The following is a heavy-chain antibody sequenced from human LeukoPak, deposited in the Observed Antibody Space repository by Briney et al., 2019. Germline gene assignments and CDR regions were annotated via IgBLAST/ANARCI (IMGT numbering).Heavy chain of an antibody. J-gene: IGHJ4*02. V-gene: IGHV4-59*01. D-gene: IGHD5-18*01. CDR3: ARDKAHSYGRYFDH. CDR1: GGSISTYC. Sequence: SETLSLTCSVSGGSISTYCWNWVRQTPGKGLEWMGHISYGNTDYNPSLKSRVTISVDTSKNQFSLKLTSVTAADTAVYYCARDKAHSYGRYFDHWGQGALVTVSS. CDR2: ISYGNT.